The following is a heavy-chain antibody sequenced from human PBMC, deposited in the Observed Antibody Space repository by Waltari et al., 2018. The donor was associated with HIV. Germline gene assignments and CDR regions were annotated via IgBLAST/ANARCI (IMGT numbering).Heavy chain of an antibody. CDR2: ISYDGSNK. Sequence: QVQLVESGGGVVPPGRSLRLSCAASGFTFNTYAMSWVLQAPGKGLECVAVISYDGSNKYYADSVKGRFTISRDNSKNTLYLQMNSLRAEDTAVYYCARDSSGYYYVGYGMDVWGQGTTVTVSS. V-gene: IGHV3-30*01. CDR3: ARDSSGYYYVGYGMDV. D-gene: IGHD3-22*01. CDR1: GFTFNTYA. J-gene: IGHJ6*02.